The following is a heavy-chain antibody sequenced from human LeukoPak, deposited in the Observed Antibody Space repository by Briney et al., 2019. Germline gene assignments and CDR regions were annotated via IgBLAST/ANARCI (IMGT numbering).Heavy chain of an antibody. CDR1: GFTFSTYA. CDR3: AKDGGSSWYGFDY. D-gene: IGHD6-13*01. Sequence: PGGSLRLSCAASGFTFSTYAMHWVRQAPGKGLEWVAVISYDGSSKYYADSVKGRFTISRDNSKNTLYLQMNSLRAEDTAVYYCAKDGGSSWYGFDYWGQGTLVTVSS. J-gene: IGHJ4*02. V-gene: IGHV3-30*04. CDR2: ISYDGSSK.